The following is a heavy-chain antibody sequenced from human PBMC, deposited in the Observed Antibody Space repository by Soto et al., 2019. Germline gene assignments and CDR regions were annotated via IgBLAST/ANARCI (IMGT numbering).Heavy chain of an antibody. J-gene: IGHJ4*02. CDR1: GYTFTNYG. CDR3: ARSRAGGTWEQYPSFYFDY. CDR2: ISTYNGDR. Sequence: QVLLVQSGAEVKKPGASVKVACKASGYTFTNYGISWVRQAPGQGLEWLGWISTYNGDRDFAQKVQGRVTMTTDTSMTTAYMELRSLRSNDTAVYYCARSRAGGTWEQYPSFYFDYWGQGALVTVSS. D-gene: IGHD1-26*01. V-gene: IGHV1-18*01.